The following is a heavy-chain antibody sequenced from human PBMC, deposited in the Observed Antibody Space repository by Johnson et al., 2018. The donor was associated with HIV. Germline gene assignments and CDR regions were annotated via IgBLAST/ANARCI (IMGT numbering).Heavy chain of an antibody. CDR2: IYSGGST. Sequence: MLLVETGGGLIQPGGSLRLSCVASGFTVRKGLEWVSVIYSGGSTYYADSVKGRFTISRDNSKNTLYLQMNSLRAEDTAVYYCAREGKYLAGAEDAFDIWGQGTMVTVSS. J-gene: IGHJ3*02. D-gene: IGHD2/OR15-2a*01. CDR3: AREGKYLAGAEDAFDI. CDR1: GFTVR. V-gene: IGHV3-53*05.